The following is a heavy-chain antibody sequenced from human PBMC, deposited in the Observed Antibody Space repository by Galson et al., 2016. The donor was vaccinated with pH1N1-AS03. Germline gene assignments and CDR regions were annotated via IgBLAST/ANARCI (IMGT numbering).Heavy chain of an antibody. CDR3: AKDKGSSRHDDY. D-gene: IGHD6-13*01. J-gene: IGHJ4*02. CDR1: GFIFSAYL. V-gene: IGHV3-23*01. Sequence: SLRLSCAASGFIFSAYLMSWVRQAPGKGLQWVSSITSGGNTYYADSVKGRFTISRDNSKQTLYLQMNSLRAEDAAVYLCAKDKGSSRHDDYWGQGTRVTASS. CDR2: ITSGGNT.